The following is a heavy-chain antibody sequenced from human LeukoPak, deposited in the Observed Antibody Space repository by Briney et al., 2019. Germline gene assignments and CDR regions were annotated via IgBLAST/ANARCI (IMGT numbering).Heavy chain of an antibody. CDR1: GGTFSDYA. D-gene: IGHD3-3*01. J-gene: IGHJ3*02. CDR2: IIPIFDTA. CDR3: AKVRFITIFEVGPDAFDI. V-gene: IGHV1-69*05. Sequence: SVKVSCKASGGTFSDYAVTWVRQAPGQGLEWMGGIIPIFDTANYAQKFQGRVTISTDESTSTAYMELSSLRAEDTAVYYCAKVRFITIFEVGPDAFDIWGQGTMVTVSS.